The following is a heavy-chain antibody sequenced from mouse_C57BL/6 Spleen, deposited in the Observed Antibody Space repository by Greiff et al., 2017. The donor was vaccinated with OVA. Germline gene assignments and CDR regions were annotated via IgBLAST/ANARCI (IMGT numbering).Heavy chain of an antibody. CDR1: GFSFNTYA. D-gene: IGHD1-1*01. CDR3: VRQGLLRYQAWFAD. V-gene: IGHV10-1*01. CDR2: IRSKSNNYAT. J-gene: IGHJ3*01. Sequence: GGGLVQPKGSLKLSCAASGFSFNTYAMNWVRQAPGKGLEWVARIRSKSNNYATYYADSVKDRFTISRDDSESMLYLQMNNLKTEDTAMYYCVRQGLLRYQAWFADWGQGTLVTVSA.